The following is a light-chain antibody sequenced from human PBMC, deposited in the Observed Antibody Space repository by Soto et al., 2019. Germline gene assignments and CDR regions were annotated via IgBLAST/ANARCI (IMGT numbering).Light chain of an antibody. V-gene: IGKV2-28*01. CDR2: LGS. CDR3: MQALQTPYT. CDR1: QSLLHSNGYNY. J-gene: IGKJ2*01. Sequence: DIVMTQSPLSLPVTPGEPASISCRSSQSLLHSNGYNYLVWYLQKPGPSPQLLIYLGSNRASGVPDRISSSGSGTDFTLKISRVEAEDVGVYYCMQALQTPYTFGQGTKLEIK.